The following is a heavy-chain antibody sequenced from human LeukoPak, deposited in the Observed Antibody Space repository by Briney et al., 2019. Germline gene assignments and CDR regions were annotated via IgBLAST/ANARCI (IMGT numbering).Heavy chain of an antibody. CDR1: GGSISSLY. CDR3: ARHRAYSSSSPFDY. J-gene: IGHJ4*02. Sequence: SETLSLTCSVSGGSISSLYWSWIRQPPGKGLEWIGYIYYTGSTNYNPSLKSRVTMFVDMSKNQFSLRLSSVNAADTAMYYCARHRAYSSSSPFDYWGQGTLVTVSS. CDR2: IYYTGST. D-gene: IGHD6-6*01. V-gene: IGHV4-59*08.